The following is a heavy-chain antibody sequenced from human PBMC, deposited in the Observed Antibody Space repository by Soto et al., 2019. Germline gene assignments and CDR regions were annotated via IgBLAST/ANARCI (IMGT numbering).Heavy chain of an antibody. J-gene: IGHJ4*02. Sequence: EVQLLESGGGLVQPGGSLRLSCAASGFTFSSYAMSWVRQAAGKGLEWVSGIGGSGGRTYYADSVKGRFTVARDNSKNTLQEQMISLRDEEAAVCYGGKWEGYGSGGRWGQGALVAVSS. CDR1: GFTFSSYA. CDR3: GKWEGYGSGGR. CDR2: IGGSGGRT. V-gene: IGHV3-23*01. D-gene: IGHD1-26*01.